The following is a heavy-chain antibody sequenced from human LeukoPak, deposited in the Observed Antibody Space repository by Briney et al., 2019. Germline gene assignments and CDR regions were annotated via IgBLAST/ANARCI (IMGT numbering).Heavy chain of an antibody. CDR3: AKVTSQLWFDY. J-gene: IGHJ4*02. CDR1: GFTFSSYS. D-gene: IGHD5-18*01. V-gene: IGHV3-23*01. CDR2: ISGSGDST. Sequence: PGGSLRLSCAASGFTFSSYSMNWVRQAPGKGLEWVSAISGSGDSTFYADSVKGRITISRDNSKNTLYLQMNSLRAEDTAVYYCAKVTSQLWFDYWGQGTLVTVSS.